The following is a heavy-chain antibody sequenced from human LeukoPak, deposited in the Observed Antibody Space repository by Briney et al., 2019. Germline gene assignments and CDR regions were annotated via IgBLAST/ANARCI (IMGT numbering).Heavy chain of an antibody. D-gene: IGHD6-19*01. CDR3: AREAPTSGLYYFDY. CDR2: ISYDGGNK. J-gene: IGHJ4*02. V-gene: IGHV3-30-3*01. Sequence: TGGSLKLSCAASGFTFSSYAMHWVRQAPGKGLEWVAVISYDGGNKDYADSVKGRFTISRDNSKNTLDLQMNSLRAEDTAVYYCAREAPTSGLYYFDYWGQGNLVTVSS. CDR1: GFTFSSYA.